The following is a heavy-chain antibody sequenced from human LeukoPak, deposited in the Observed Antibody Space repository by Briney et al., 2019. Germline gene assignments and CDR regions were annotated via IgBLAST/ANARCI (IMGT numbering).Heavy chain of an antibody. J-gene: IGHJ5*01. CDR2: IRSKANSYAT. Sequence: GGSLRPSCAASGFTFSGSAMHWVRQASGKGLEWVGRIRSKANSYATAYAASVKGRFTISRDDSKNTAYLQMNSLKTEDTAVYFCTTLPSLCSSSGSWGQGTLVNVSP. CDR3: TTLPSLCSSSGS. V-gene: IGHV3-73*01. D-gene: IGHD6-6*01. CDR1: GFTFSGSA.